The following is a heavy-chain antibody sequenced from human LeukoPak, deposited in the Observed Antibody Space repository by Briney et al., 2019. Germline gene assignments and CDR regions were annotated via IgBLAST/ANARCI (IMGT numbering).Heavy chain of an antibody. J-gene: IGHJ3*02. CDR2: IHHTGNT. CDR1: SYSISSGYF. V-gene: IGHV4-38-2*02. D-gene: IGHD6-19*01. Sequence: SETLSLTCTVSSYSISSGYFWGWIRQPPGKGLQWIGNIHHTGNTYYNPSLKSRVTISVDTSKNQLSLKLSSVTAADTAVYYCARHKYSSGWPPEGAFDIWGQGTMVTVSS. CDR3: ARHKYSSGWPPEGAFDI.